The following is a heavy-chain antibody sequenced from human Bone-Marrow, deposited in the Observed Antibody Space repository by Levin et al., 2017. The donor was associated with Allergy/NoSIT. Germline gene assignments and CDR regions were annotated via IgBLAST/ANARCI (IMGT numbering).Heavy chain of an antibody. Sequence: PGGSLRLSCAASGFTFNGYGMSWVRQAPGKGLEWVSVINWSGGSTGYADSVKGRLTISRDNANNSLYLQMNSLRVEDTALYYCARQRNTMNIHDGFDIWGQGTMVTISS. D-gene: IGHD2/OR15-2a*01. J-gene: IGHJ3*02. V-gene: IGHV3-20*04. CDR3: ARQRNTMNIHDGFDI. CDR2: INWSGGST. CDR1: GFTFNGYG.